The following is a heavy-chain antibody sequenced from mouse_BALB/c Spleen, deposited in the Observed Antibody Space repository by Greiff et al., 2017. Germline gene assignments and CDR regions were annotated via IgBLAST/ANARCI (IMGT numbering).Heavy chain of an antibody. CDR3: VSGGPYFDY. CDR1: GFTFNTYA. Sequence: EVKLVESGGGLVQPKGSLKLSCAASGFTFNTYAMNWVRQAPGKGLEWVARIRSKSNNYATYYADSVKDRFTISRDDSQSMLYLQMNNLKTEYTAMYYCVSGGPYFDYWGQGTTLTVSS. J-gene: IGHJ2*01. V-gene: IGHV10-1*02. CDR2: IRSKSNNYAT.